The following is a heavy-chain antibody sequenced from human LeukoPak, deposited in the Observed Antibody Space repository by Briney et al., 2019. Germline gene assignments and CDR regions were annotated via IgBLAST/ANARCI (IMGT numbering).Heavy chain of an antibody. J-gene: IGHJ4*02. D-gene: IGHD6-19*01. V-gene: IGHV1-18*01. Sequence: ASVKVSCKASGYTFTSYGISWVRQAPGQGLEWMGWISAYNGNTNYAQKLQGRVTMTTDTSTSTAYMELRSLRSDDTAVYYCARVSFRVPHNSSGWSRFDYWGQGTLVTVSS. CDR1: GYTFTSYG. CDR2: ISAYNGNT. CDR3: ARVSFRVPHNSSGWSRFDY.